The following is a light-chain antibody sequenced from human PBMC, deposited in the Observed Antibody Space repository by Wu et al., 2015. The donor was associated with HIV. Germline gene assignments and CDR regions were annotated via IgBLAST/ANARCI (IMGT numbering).Light chain of an antibody. V-gene: IGKV3-7*04. CDR1: QSVSSSF. CDR2: GAS. Sequence: EIVLTQSPGTLSLSPGERVTLSCRASQSVSSSFLTWYQQKPGQAPRLLIYGASTRATSIPARFSGSGSGTDFTLTISSLQPEDFAVYYCQQDYNLPPLTFGGGTKVEIK. J-gene: IGKJ4*01. CDR3: QQDYNLPPLT.